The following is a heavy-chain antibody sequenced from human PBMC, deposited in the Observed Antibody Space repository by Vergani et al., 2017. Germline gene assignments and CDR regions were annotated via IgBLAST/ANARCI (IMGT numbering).Heavy chain of an antibody. J-gene: IGHJ5*02. D-gene: IGHD3-3*01. CDR1: GFTFSSYA. CDR2: ISGSGGRT. V-gene: IGHV3-23*01. CDR3: AKAADFVCGFHWFDP. Sequence: EVQLLESGGGLVQPGGSLRLSCAASGFTFSSYAMSWFRPAQGKGLEWVSAISGSGGRTYYADSVKGRFTISRDNSKNTLYLQMNSLRAEDTAVYYCAKAADFVCGFHWFDPWGEGTSVTVSS.